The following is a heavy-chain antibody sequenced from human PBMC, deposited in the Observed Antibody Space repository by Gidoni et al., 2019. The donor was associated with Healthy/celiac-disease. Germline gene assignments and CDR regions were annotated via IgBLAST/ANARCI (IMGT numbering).Heavy chain of an antibody. V-gene: IGHV3-30-3*02. CDR1: GFTFSSYA. J-gene: IGHJ4*02. D-gene: IGHD2-21*01. CDR3: AKYSAPFDY. CDR2: ISYDGSNN. Sequence: QVQLVESGGGVVQPGRSLRLSCAASGFTFSSYAMHWVRQAPGQGLEWVAVISYDGSNNSYADSVKGRFTISRDNSKNTLYLQMNSLRAEDTAVYYCAKYSAPFDYWGQGTLVTVSS.